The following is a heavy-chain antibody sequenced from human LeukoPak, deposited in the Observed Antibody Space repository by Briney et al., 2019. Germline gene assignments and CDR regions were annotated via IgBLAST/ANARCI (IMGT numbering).Heavy chain of an antibody. CDR1: GGSFSGYY. V-gene: IGHV4-34*01. J-gene: IGHJ6*02. D-gene: IGHD6-13*01. CDR2: INHSGST. Sequence: SETLSLTCAVYGGSFSGYYWSWICQPPGKGLEWIGEINHSGSTNYNPSLKSRVTISVDTSKNQFSLKLSSVTAADTAVYYCARGHTIQQLVHYYGMDVWGQGTTVTVSS. CDR3: ARGHTIQQLVHYYGMDV.